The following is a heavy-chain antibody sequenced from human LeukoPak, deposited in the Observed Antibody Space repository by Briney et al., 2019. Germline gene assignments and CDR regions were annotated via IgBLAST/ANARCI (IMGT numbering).Heavy chain of an antibody. D-gene: IGHD5-24*01. CDR2: ISGSGGST. CDR3: AKVGAARWLQLLDYYYYYYMDV. V-gene: IGHV3-23*01. J-gene: IGHJ6*03. CDR1: GFTFSSYA. Sequence: PGGSLRLSCAASGFTFSSYAMSWVRQAPGKGLEWVSAISGSGGSTYYADSVKGRFTISRDNSKNTLYLQMNSLRAEDTAVYYCAKVGAARWLQLLDYYYYYYMDVWGKGTTVTVSS.